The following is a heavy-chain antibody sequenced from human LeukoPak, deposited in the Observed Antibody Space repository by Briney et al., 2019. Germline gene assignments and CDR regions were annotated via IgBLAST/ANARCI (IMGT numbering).Heavy chain of an antibody. D-gene: IGHD2-2*02. CDR3: ARDVVPAVIRFNWFDP. CDR2: IYYRGNT. CDR1: GGSINNYY. V-gene: IGHV4-59*12. Sequence: SETLSLTCTVSGGSINNYYWSWIRQPPGKGLEWIGYIYYRGNTNYNPSLKSRVTISVDTSKNQFSLNLSSVTAADTAVYYCARDVVPAVIRFNWFDPWGQGTLVTVSS. J-gene: IGHJ5*02.